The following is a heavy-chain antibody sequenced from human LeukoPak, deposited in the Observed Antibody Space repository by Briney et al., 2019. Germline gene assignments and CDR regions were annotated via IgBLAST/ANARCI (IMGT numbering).Heavy chain of an antibody. CDR3: ARRRPSHYFDY. Sequence: SETLSLTCNVSGGSISSSSYYWGWIRQPPGKGLEWIGSIYYSGSTYYNPSLKSRVTISVDTSKDQFSLKLSSVTAADTAVYFCARRRPSHYFDYWGQGTLVTVSS. CDR2: IYYSGST. CDR1: GGSISSSSYY. V-gene: IGHV4-39*01. J-gene: IGHJ4*02.